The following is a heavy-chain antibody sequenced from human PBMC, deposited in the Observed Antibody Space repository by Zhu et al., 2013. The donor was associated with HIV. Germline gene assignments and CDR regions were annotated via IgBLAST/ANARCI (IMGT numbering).Heavy chain of an antibody. CDR1: GGTFGSYA. CDR3: ARDPIVGATTVGPFDY. Sequence: QVQLVQSGAEVKKPGSSVKVSCKASGGTFGSYAISWVRQAPGQGLEWMGGIIPIFGTANYAQKFQGRVTITADESTSTAYMELSSLRSEDTAVYYCARDPIVGATTVGPFDYWGQGTLVTVSS. V-gene: IGHV1-69*01. CDR2: IIPIFGTA. D-gene: IGHD1-26*01. J-gene: IGHJ4*02.